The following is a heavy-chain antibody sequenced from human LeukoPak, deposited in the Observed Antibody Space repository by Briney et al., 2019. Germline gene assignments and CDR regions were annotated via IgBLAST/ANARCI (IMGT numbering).Heavy chain of an antibody. D-gene: IGHD5-12*01. Sequence: ASLKVSCKASGYTFSSYGISWVRQTPGQGLEWMGWISAYNGNTNYAQKLQGRVTMTTDTSTSTAYMELRSLRSDDTAVYYCARDRSWLRPYYGMDVWGQGTTVTVSS. CDR1: GYTFSSYG. CDR2: ISAYNGNT. CDR3: ARDRSWLRPYYGMDV. V-gene: IGHV1-18*01. J-gene: IGHJ6*02.